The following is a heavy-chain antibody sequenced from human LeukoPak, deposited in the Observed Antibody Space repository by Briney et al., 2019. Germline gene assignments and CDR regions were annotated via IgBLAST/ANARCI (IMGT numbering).Heavy chain of an antibody. V-gene: IGHV3-30*04. Sequence: RAGGSLRLSCAASGFTFSSYAMHWVRQAPGKGLEWVAVISYDGSNKYYADSVKGRFTISRDNSKNTLYLQMNSLRAEDTAVYYCARDLWSDRYSRIQLWWYFDYWGQGTLVTVSS. CDR2: ISYDGSNK. J-gene: IGHJ4*02. D-gene: IGHD5-18*01. CDR3: ARDLWSDRYSRIQLWWYFDY. CDR1: GFTFSSYA.